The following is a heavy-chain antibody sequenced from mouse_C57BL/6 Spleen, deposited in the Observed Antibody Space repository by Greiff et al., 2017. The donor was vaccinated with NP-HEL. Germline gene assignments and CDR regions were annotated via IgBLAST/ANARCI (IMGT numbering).Heavy chain of an antibody. D-gene: IGHD2-3*01. V-gene: IGHV1-18*01. CDR2: INPNNGGT. CDR1: GYTFTDYN. Sequence: EVQLQQSGPELVKPGASVKIPCKASGYTFTDYNMDWVKQSHGKSLEWIGDINPNNGGTIYNQKFKGKATLTVDKSSSTAYMELRSLTSEDTAVYYCAREAYDGYYWFAYWGQGTLVTVSA. J-gene: IGHJ3*01. CDR3: AREAYDGYYWFAY.